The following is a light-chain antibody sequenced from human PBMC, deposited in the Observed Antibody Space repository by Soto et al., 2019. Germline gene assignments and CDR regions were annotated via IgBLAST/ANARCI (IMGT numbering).Light chain of an antibody. V-gene: IGKV1-5*03. CDR3: QQYHSYSRT. CDR1: QSISTS. Sequence: DIPMTQFPSTLSAFVGDRVTITCRASQSISTSLAWYQQKPGKAPKLLIYLASNLQSGVPARFSGSGSATDFTLSISSLQPDDFATYYCQQYHSYSRTFGQGTKVEIK. CDR2: LAS. J-gene: IGKJ1*01.